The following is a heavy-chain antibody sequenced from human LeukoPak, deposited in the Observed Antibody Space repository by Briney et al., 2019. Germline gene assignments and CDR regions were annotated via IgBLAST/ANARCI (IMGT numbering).Heavy chain of an antibody. CDR1: GGSFSTDY. D-gene: IGHD3-16*02. V-gene: IGHV4-59*01. Sequence: SGTLSLTCTVSGGSFSTDYWSWIRQPPGKGLEWIGYIYYSGFTDYNPSLKSRVTMSVDTSKNQFSLKLSSVTAADTAVYYCAREGGSYRPLDYSGQGTLVTVSS. CDR3: AREGGSYRPLDY. CDR2: IYYSGFT. J-gene: IGHJ4*02.